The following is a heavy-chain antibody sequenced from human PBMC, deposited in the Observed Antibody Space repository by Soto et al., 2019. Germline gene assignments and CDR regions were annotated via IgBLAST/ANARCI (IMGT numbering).Heavy chain of an antibody. CDR1: GFSLRHYV. J-gene: IGHJ4*02. CDR2: ISDSGSSS. V-gene: IGHV3-23*01. Sequence: PGGSLRLSCVASGFSLRHYVVSWVRQAPGKGLEWVSGISDSGSSSFAADSVKGRFTISRDNAKNTLYLQMNSLTVEDTAVYYCTKGGDSWSGYAHYWGQGTQVTVSS. CDR3: TKGGDSWSGYAHY. D-gene: IGHD3-3*01.